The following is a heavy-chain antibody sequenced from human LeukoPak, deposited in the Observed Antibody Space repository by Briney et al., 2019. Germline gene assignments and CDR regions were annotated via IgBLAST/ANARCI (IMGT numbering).Heavy chain of an antibody. V-gene: IGHV3-30-3*01. D-gene: IGHD3-3*01. CDR2: ISYDGSNK. CDR3: AKVHRFTIFGVVINDAFDI. Sequence: GGSLRLSCAASGFTFSSYAMHWVRQAPGKGLEWVAVISYDGSNKYYADSVKGRFTISRDNSKNTLYLQMNSLRAKDTAVYYCAKVHRFTIFGVVINDAFDIWGQGTMVTVSS. J-gene: IGHJ3*02. CDR1: GFTFSSYA.